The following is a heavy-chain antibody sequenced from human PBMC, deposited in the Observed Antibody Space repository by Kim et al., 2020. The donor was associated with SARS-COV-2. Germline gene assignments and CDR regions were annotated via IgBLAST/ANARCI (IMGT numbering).Heavy chain of an antibody. CDR3: ARTYYYDSSGYTAFDI. D-gene: IGHD3-22*01. V-gene: IGHV4-59*01. CDR1: GGSISSYY. CDR2: IYYSGST. Sequence: SETLSLTCTVSGGSISSYYWSWIRQPPGKGLEWIGYIYYSGSTNYNPSLKSRVTISVDTSKNQFSLKLSSVTAADTAVYYCARTYYYDSSGYTAFDIWGQGTMVTVSS. J-gene: IGHJ3*02.